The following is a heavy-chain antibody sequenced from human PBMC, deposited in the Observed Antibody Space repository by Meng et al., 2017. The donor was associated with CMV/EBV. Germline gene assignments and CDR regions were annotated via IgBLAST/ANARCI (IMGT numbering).Heavy chain of an antibody. Sequence: GGSLRLSCAPSGFTVSSNYMNWVRQAPGKGLEWVSVIYSGGTTYYADSVKGRFTISRDNSKNTLYPQMNSLRAEDTAVYYCARRFRGAFDIWGQGTMVTVSS. CDR3: ARRFRGAFDI. CDR1: GFTVSSNY. V-gene: IGHV3-53*01. J-gene: IGHJ3*02. D-gene: IGHD3-3*01. CDR2: IYSGGTT.